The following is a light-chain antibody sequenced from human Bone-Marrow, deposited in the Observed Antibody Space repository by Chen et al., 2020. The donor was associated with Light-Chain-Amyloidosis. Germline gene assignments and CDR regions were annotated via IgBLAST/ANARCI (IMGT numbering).Light chain of an antibody. CDR1: SSDVGGYNY. Sequence: QSALTQPASVSGSPGQSITISSTGTSSDVGGYNYVSWYQQHPGKAPKLMIYDVSNRPSGVSNRFSGSKAGNTASLTISGLQAEDEADYYCSSYTSSVWVFGGGTKLTVL. CDR2: DVS. CDR3: SSYTSSVWV. V-gene: IGLV2-14*03. J-gene: IGLJ3*02.